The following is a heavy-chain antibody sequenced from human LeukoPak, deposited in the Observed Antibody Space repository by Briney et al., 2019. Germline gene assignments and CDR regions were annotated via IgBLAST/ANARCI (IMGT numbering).Heavy chain of an antibody. CDR3: ARDSMHSAYGDEY. J-gene: IGHJ4*02. CDR2: IYTSGIT. Sequence: SETLSLTCTVSGGSINSYYWSWTRQPAGKGLEWIGRIYTSGITNYNPSLKSRVTMSVDTSKNQFSLKLNSVTAADTAVYYCARDSMHSAYGDEYWGQGTLVTVSS. CDR1: GGSINSYY. V-gene: IGHV4-4*07. D-gene: IGHD1-26*01.